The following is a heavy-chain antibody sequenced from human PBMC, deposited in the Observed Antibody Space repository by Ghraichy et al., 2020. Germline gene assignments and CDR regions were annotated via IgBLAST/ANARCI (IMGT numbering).Heavy chain of an antibody. J-gene: IGHJ3*01. Sequence: SETLSLTCTVSGGSINSYYWSWIRQSPGKGLEWIGYIHYTGSTNYNPSLRSRVTMSVDTSKNQFSLKLSSVTDTDTAIYYCARYRHCGGHGYDGFDLWGQGTMVTVSS. CDR1: GGSINSYY. CDR2: IHYTGST. CDR3: ARYRHCGGHGYDGFDL. D-gene: IGHD2-21*01. V-gene: IGHV4-59*08.